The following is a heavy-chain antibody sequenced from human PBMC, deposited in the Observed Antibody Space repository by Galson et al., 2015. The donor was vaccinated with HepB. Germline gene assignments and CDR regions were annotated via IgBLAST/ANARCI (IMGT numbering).Heavy chain of an antibody. CDR3: ARQKGTRIPFDY. V-gene: IGHV1-18*01. D-gene: IGHD1-1*01. Sequence: SVKVSCKASGFSFSNYGISWVRQAPGQGLEWMGWISVYNGNTNYAQKFQGRVTMTTDTSTSTAYMELRSLRSDDTAMYYCARQKGTRIPFDYWGQGTLVTVSS. CDR2: ISVYNGNT. J-gene: IGHJ4*02. CDR1: GFSFSNYG.